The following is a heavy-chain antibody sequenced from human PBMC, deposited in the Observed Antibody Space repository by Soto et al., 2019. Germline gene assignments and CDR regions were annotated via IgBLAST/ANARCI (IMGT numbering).Heavy chain of an antibody. CDR1: GFSFSSSA. Sequence: GGSLRLSCASSGFSFSSSAMHWVRQAPGKGLEWVALISYDGSNKYYADSVKGRFTISRDNSKNRLYLRMNSLRAEDTAVYYCAESGSYNFLTGYYPYYFNYWGQGTLVTVSS. V-gene: IGHV3-30-3*01. CDR3: AESGSYNFLTGYYPYYFNY. D-gene: IGHD3-9*01. CDR2: ISYDGSNK. J-gene: IGHJ4*02.